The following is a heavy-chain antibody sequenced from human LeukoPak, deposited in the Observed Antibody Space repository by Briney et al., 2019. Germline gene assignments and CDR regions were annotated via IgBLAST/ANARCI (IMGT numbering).Heavy chain of an antibody. D-gene: IGHD2-15*01. V-gene: IGHV3-53*01. Sequence: GGSLRLSCAASGFTFSSYAMSWVRQAPGKGLEWVSVIYSGGSTYYADSVKGRFTISRDNSKNTLYLQMNSLRAEDTAVYYCARRSSRGYCSGGSCPELYFDYWGQGTLVTVSS. CDR1: GFTFSSYA. CDR3: ARRSSRGYCSGGSCPELYFDY. CDR2: IYSGGST. J-gene: IGHJ4*02.